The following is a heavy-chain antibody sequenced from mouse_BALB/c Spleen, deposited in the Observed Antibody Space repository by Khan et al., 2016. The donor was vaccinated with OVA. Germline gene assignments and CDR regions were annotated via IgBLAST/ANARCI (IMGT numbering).Heavy chain of an antibody. D-gene: IGHD2-4*01. J-gene: IGHJ3*01. CDR3: VRNLYDYDPWFAY. Sequence: QVTLKESGPGILQPSQTLSLTCSFSGFSLSTSGLGVSWIRQPSGQGLEWLAHIYWDDAKRYNPSLKSRLTISKDTSRTQVFLKIPSVETADTATYYCVRNLYDYDPWFAYWGQGTLVTVSA. V-gene: IGHV8-12*01. CDR1: GFSLSTSGLG. CDR2: IYWDDAK.